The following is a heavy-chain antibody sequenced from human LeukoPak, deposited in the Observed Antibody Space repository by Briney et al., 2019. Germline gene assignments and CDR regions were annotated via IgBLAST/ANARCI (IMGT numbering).Heavy chain of an antibody. Sequence: SETLSLTCAVYGGSFSGYYWSWIRQPPGKGLEWIGYIYYSGSTNYNPSLKSRVTISVDTSKNQFSLKLSSVTAADTAVYYCARKRWLQLGVYNWFDPWGQGTLVTVSS. CDR2: IYYSGST. D-gene: IGHD5-24*01. V-gene: IGHV4-59*12. CDR1: GGSFSGYY. CDR3: ARKRWLQLGVYNWFDP. J-gene: IGHJ5*02.